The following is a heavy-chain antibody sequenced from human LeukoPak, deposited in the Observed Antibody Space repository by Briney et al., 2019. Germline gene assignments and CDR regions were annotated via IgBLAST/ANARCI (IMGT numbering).Heavy chain of an antibody. CDR3: ARLGYCSSTSCYAEEPDV. Sequence: ASVKVSCKASGYTFSGYYMYWVRQAPGQGLEWMGGIIPIFGTANYAQKFQGRVTITADESTSTAYMELSSLRSEDTAVYYCARLGYCSSTSCYAEEPDVWGKGTTVTISS. J-gene: IGHJ6*04. CDR1: GYTFSGYY. CDR2: IIPIFGTA. V-gene: IGHV1-69*13. D-gene: IGHD2-2*01.